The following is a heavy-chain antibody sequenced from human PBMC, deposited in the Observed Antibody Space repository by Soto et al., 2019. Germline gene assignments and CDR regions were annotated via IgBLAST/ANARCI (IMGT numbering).Heavy chain of an antibody. Sequence: ASVKVSCKASGYTFTVYYMHWVRQAPGQGLEWMGWINPKSGGTMYPQKFQGRVTMTWDTSISTAYMALTRLRSDDTAVYYCARDLSKGGGSAGFDYWGQGTLVTVSS. CDR1: GYTFTVYY. CDR2: INPKSGGT. CDR3: ARDLSKGGGSAGFDY. D-gene: IGHD1-26*01. J-gene: IGHJ4*02. V-gene: IGHV1-2*02.